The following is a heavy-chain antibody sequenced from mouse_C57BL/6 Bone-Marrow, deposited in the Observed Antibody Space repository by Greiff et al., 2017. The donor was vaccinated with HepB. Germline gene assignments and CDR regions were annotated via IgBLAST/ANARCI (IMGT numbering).Heavy chain of an antibody. CDR3: ASGSYWYFDV. J-gene: IGHJ1*03. Sequence: VQLQQSGAELVKPGASVKLSCTASGFNIKDYYMHWVKQRTEQGLEWIGRIDPEDGETKYAPKFPGKATITADTSSNTAYLQLSSRTSEDTAVYYCASGSYWYFDVWGTGTTVTVSS. CDR2: IDPEDGET. D-gene: IGHD4-1*01. V-gene: IGHV14-2*01. CDR1: GFNIKDYY.